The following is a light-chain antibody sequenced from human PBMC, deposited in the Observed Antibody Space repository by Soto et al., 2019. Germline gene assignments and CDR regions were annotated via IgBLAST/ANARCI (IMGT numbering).Light chain of an antibody. J-gene: IGKJ2*01. CDR2: WAS. CDR1: QNVLYSSNNKNL. Sequence: DIVMTQSPEYLAVSLGERATINCKSSQNVLYSSNNKNLIAWYQQKPGQPPKLLIYWASTRESGVPDRSSGSGSAGDFTLTIISLQAEDVAVYYCQQYYSPPRYTFGQGTRLEIK. CDR3: QQYYSPPRYT. V-gene: IGKV4-1*01.